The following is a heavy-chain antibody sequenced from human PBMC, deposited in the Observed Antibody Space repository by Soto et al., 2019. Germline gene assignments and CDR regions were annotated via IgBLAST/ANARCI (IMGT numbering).Heavy chain of an antibody. CDR1: GFTFSSCA. D-gene: IGHD3-16*01. CDR2: ISGNGGST. CDR3: AKSTRGGGDS. V-gene: IGHV3-23*01. J-gene: IGHJ4*02. Sequence: GGSLRLSCAASGFTFSSCAMGWVRQAPGKGLEWVSGISGNGGSTYYADSVKGRFTISRDTSKNTLYLQMDSLGAEDTAVYYCAKSTRGGGDSWGQGTLVTVSS.